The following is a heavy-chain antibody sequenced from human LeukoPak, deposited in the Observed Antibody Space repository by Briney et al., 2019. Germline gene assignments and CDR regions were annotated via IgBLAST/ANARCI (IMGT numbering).Heavy chain of an antibody. Sequence: GGSLRLSCAASGFTFSNAWMSWVRQAPGKGLEWVGRIKSKTDSGTTDYAAPVKGRFTISRDDSKNTLYLQMNSLKFEDTAVYYCTTAPAQSDYWGQGTLVTVSS. CDR1: GFTFSNAW. CDR3: TTAPAQSDY. J-gene: IGHJ4*02. V-gene: IGHV3-15*01. D-gene: IGHD2-2*01. CDR2: IKSKTDSGTT.